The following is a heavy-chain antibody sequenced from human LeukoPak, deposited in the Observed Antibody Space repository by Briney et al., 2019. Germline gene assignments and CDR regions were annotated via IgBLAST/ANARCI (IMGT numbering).Heavy chain of an antibody. Sequence: PGGSLRLSCAASGFTFRSYAMSWVRQAPGKGLEWVSAISGSGGSTYYADSVKGRFTISRDNSKNTLYLQMNSLRAEDTAVYYCAKDGPYDSSGYRLKIFDYWGQGTLVTVSS. D-gene: IGHD3-22*01. V-gene: IGHV3-23*01. J-gene: IGHJ4*02. CDR3: AKDGPYDSSGYRLKIFDY. CDR2: ISGSGGST. CDR1: GFTFRSYA.